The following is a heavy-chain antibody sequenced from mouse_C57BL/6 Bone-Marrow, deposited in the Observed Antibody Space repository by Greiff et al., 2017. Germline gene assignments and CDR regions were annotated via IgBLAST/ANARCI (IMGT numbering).Heavy chain of an antibody. Sequence: QVQLQQPGAELVMPGASVKLSCKASGYTFTSYWMHWVKQRPGQGLEWIGEIDPSDSYTNYNQKFKGKSTLTVYKSSSTAYMQLSSLTSEDSAVYNCARRDYCSSRVDYWGQGTTLTVSS. J-gene: IGHJ2*01. V-gene: IGHV1-69*01. CDR1: GYTFTSYW. CDR2: IDPSDSYT. CDR3: ARRDYCSSRVDY. D-gene: IGHD1-1*01.